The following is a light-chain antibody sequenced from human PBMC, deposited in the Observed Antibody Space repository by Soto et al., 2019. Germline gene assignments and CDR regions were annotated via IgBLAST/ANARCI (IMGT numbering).Light chain of an antibody. CDR3: CSYTSGSTHV. J-gene: IGLJ1*01. CDR1: SSDVGGYNY. CDR2: DVS. V-gene: IGLV2-14*01. Sequence: QSALTQPASVSGSPGQSITISCTGTSSDVGGYNYVSWYQQHPGKAPKLMIYDVSNRPSGVSNRCSGSKSGNTASLTISVLLAEWESDCWCCSYTSGSTHVYVIGTQLNVL.